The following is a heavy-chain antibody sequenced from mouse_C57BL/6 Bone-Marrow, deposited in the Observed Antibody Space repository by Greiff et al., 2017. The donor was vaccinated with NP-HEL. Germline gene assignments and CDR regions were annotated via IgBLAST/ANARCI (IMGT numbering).Heavy chain of an antibody. D-gene: IGHD1-1*01. J-gene: IGHJ2*01. CDR3: TKGTTVVARNYFDY. CDR1: GYTFTSYW. V-gene: IGHV1-5*01. Sequence: EVQLQQSGTVLARPGASVKMSCKTSGYTFTSYWMHWVKQRPGQGLEWIGAIYPGNSDTSYNQKFKGKAKLTAVTSASTAYMELSSLTNEDSAVYYCTKGTTVVARNYFDYWGQGTTLTVSS. CDR2: IYPGNSDT.